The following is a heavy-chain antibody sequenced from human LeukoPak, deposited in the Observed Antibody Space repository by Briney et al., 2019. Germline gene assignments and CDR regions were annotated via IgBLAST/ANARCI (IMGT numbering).Heavy chain of an antibody. CDR1: GDTLTELS. CDR3: ATGRPGSLLDY. J-gene: IGHJ4*02. V-gene: IGHV1-24*01. CDR2: FEPEDGQT. D-gene: IGHD1-1*01. Sequence: GASVKVSCKVSGDTLTELSMHWVRQAPGKGLEWMGGFEPEDGQTMYAQKSQDRLTMTEDTSTDTGYMELSSLRSEDTAVYYCATGRPGSLLDYWGQGSLVTVSS.